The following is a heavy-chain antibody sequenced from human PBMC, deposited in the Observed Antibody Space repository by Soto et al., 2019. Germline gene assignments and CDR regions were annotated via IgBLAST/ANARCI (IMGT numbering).Heavy chain of an antibody. Sequence: QLQLQESGSGLVKPSQTLSLTCAVSGGSISSGGYSWSWIRQPPGKGLEWIGYIYHSGSTYYNPLLQSRVTISVDSSKHQFSLKLCSVTAADTAVYYCASADGHYFDYWGQGTLVTVSS. CDR1: GGSISSGGYS. V-gene: IGHV4-30-2*01. CDR2: IYHSGST. J-gene: IGHJ4*02. CDR3: ASADGHYFDY.